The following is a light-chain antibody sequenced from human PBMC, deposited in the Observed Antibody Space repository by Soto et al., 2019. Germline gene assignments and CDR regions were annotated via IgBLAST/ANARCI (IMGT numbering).Light chain of an antibody. CDR3: QQYGSSPRT. CDR1: QSVTSSS. J-gene: IGKJ1*01. Sequence: ERVLIPSAAVSLKTQGERATLSCRASQSVTSSSLAWYRQKPGQAPRLLIYGASSRATGIPDRFSGSGSGTDFTLTISRLEPEDFAVYYCQQYGSSPRTFGQGTKVDIK. CDR2: GAS. V-gene: IGKV3-20*01.